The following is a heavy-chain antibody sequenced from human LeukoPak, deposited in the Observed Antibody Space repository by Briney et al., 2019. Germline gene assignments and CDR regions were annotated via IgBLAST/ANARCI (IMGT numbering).Heavy chain of an antibody. Sequence: GGSLRLSCAASGFIVSQNYMSWVRQAPGKGLGWVSVIFRGDDTNYVDSVKGRFTIFRDNSKNTLYLQMNSLTAEDTAVYYCARHVWFGEHNGHENWFDPWGQGTLVTVSS. CDR1: GFIVSQNY. J-gene: IGHJ5*02. D-gene: IGHD3-10*01. CDR2: IFRGDDT. V-gene: IGHV3-66*04. CDR3: ARHVWFGEHNGHENWFDP.